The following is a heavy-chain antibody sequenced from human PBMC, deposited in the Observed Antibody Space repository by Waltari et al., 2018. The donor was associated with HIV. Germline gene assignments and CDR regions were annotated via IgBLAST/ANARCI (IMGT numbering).Heavy chain of an antibody. CDR2: INPNGGNT. D-gene: IGHD3-22*01. V-gene: IGHV1-8*01. CDR1: GYTFTNYD. CDR3: ARGYSYDRSGEAFDI. Sequence: QVQLVQSGAEVKKPGEEVKVSCKASGYTFTNYDITWVLQATGHGLEWMGWINPNGGNTGYAQKCQRRVTMTRNTSLSTAYMELSSLRSEDTAVYYCARGYSYDRSGEAFDIWGQGTMVTVSS. J-gene: IGHJ3*02.